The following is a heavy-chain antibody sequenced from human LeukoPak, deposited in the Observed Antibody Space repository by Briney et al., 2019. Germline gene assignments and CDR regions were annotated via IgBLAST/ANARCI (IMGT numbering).Heavy chain of an antibody. D-gene: IGHD6-13*01. J-gene: IGHJ5*02. CDR1: GGSISSGGYS. CDR2: IYHSGST. Sequence: SQTLSLTCAVSGGSISSGGYSWSWIRQPPGKGLEWIGYIYHSGSTNYNPSLKSRVTISVDTSKNQFSLKLSSVTAADTAVYYCARRSSSWYLGWFDPWGQGTLVTVSS. V-gene: IGHV4-30-2*02. CDR3: ARRSSSWYLGWFDP.